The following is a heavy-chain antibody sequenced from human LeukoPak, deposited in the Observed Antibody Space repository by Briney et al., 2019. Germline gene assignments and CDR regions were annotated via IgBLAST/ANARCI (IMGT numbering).Heavy chain of an antibody. J-gene: IGHJ4*02. CDR1: GASISGYW. CDR3: ARSASGYYGY. V-gene: IGHV4-4*07. D-gene: IGHD3-22*01. Sequence: SETLSLTCDVSGASISGYWWSWIRQPAGKGLEWIGRMYTDGDTNYNPALKSRVTVSVDTSKNQFSLKLSSVTAADTAVYYCARSASGYYGYWGQGTLVTVSS. CDR2: MYTDGDT.